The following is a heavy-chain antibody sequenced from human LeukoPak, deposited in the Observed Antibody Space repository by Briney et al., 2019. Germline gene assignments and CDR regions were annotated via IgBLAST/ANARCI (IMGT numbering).Heavy chain of an antibody. CDR1: GYTFTGYY. V-gene: IGHV1-2*02. Sequence: PRASVKVSCTASGYTFTGYYMHWVRQAPGQGLEWMGWINPNSGGTNYAQKFQGRVTMTRDTSISTAYIELSRLRSDATAVYYCARARYCSSTSCFSNWFDPWGQGTLVTVSS. CDR2: INPNSGGT. CDR3: ARARYCSSTSCFSNWFDP. D-gene: IGHD2-2*01. J-gene: IGHJ5*02.